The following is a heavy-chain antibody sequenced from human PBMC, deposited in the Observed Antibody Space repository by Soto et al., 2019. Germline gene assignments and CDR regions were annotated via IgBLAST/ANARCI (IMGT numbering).Heavy chain of an antibody. Sequence: EVQLEETGGGLVQPVGSLSPSCPASGFTVNSNHISWDRQAPGKGLEWVSLIYSPARTHYADSVKGRFTVSRDNSENRLFLQMNNLEVGDTAVYYCARDYLGSGWPRIGFDVWGLGTMVTVSS. J-gene: IGHJ3*01. CDR3: ARDYLGSGWPRIGFDV. CDR2: IYSPART. V-gene: IGHV3-53*02. CDR1: GFTVNSNH. D-gene: IGHD6-25*01.